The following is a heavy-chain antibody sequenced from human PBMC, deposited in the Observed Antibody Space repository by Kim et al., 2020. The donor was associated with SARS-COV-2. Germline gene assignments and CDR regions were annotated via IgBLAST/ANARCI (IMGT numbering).Heavy chain of an antibody. Sequence: SETLSLTCTVSGGSISSSSYYWGWIRQPPGKGLEWIGSIYYSGSTYYNPSLKSRVTISVDTSKNQFSLKLSSVTAADTAVYYCARQAAMITFGGVIVSFFYYWGQGTLVTVSS. CDR2: IYYSGST. J-gene: IGHJ4*02. CDR3: ARQAAMITFGGVIVSFFYY. CDR1: GGSISSSSYY. D-gene: IGHD3-16*02. V-gene: IGHV4-39*01.